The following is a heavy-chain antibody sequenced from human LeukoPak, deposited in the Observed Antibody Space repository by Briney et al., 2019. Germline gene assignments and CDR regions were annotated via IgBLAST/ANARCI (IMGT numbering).Heavy chain of an antibody. CDR1: GFTFSSYA. Sequence: GGSLRLSCAASGFTFSSYAMSWVRQAPGKGLEWVSAISGSGGSTYYADSVKGRFTISRDNSKNTLYLQMNSLRAEDTAVYYCAKATVLRFLEWLWDGEGYYFDYWGQGTLVTVSS. CDR2: ISGSGGST. J-gene: IGHJ4*02. D-gene: IGHD3-3*01. V-gene: IGHV3-23*01. CDR3: AKATVLRFLEWLWDGEGYYFDY.